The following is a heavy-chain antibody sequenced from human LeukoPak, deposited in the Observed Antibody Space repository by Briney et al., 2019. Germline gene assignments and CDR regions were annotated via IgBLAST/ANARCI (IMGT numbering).Heavy chain of an antibody. CDR3: ARDYGDFGRFDY. CDR1: GGSISSYH. CDR2: IYYSGST. J-gene: IGHJ4*02. V-gene: IGHV4-59*01. Sequence: KPSETLSLTCTVSGGSISSYHWSWIRQPPGKGLEWIGYIYYSGSTNYNPSLKSRVTISVDTSKNQFSLKLSSVTAADTAVYYCARDYGDFGRFDYWGQGTLVTVSS. D-gene: IGHD4-17*01.